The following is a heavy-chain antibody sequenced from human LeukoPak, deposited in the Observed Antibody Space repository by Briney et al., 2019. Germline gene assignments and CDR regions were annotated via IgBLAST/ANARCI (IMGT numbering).Heavy chain of an antibody. V-gene: IGHV1-2*02. CDR2: INPNSGGT. CDR1: AYTFSGYY. Sequence: ASVKVSCKASAYTFSGYYIHWVRQAPGQGLEWMGWINPNSGGTNYAQKFQGRVTMTRDTSISTAYMELSRLRSDDTAVYYCARVRAGYSSGWYYFDYWGQGTLVTVSS. D-gene: IGHD6-19*01. CDR3: ARVRAGYSSGWYYFDY. J-gene: IGHJ4*02.